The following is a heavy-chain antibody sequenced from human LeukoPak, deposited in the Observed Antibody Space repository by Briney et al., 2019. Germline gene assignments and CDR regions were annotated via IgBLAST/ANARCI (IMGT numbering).Heavy chain of an antibody. V-gene: IGHV3-21*01. D-gene: IGHD2-21*02. CDR3: ARPSDGSYYYYGMDV. CDR2: ISSSSSYI. Sequence: KAGGSLRLSCAASGFIFSSYSMNWVRQAPGKGLEWVSSISSSSSYIYYADSVKGRFTISRDNAKNSLYLQMNSLRAEDTAVYYCARPSDGSYYYYGMDVWGQGTTVTVSS. J-gene: IGHJ6*02. CDR1: GFIFSSYS.